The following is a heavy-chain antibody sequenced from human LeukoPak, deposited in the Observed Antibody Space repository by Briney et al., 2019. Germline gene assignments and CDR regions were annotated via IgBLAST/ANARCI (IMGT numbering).Heavy chain of an antibody. D-gene: IGHD3-22*01. CDR2: ISGSGGST. CDR3: AKDYCITMIVVVPAVAFDI. CDR1: GFTFSSYA. Sequence: PGGSLRLSCAASGFTFSSYAMSWVRQAPGKGLEWVSSISGSGGSTYYADSVKGRFTISRDNSKNTLYLQMNSLRAEDTAVYYCAKDYCITMIVVVPAVAFDIWGQGTMVTVSS. J-gene: IGHJ3*02. V-gene: IGHV3-23*01.